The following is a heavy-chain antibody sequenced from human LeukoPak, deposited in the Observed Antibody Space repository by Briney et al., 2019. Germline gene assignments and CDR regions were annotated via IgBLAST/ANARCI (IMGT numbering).Heavy chain of an antibody. CDR2: INPSGGST. CDR3: ARGSHYGDYSEYFQH. D-gene: IGHD4-17*01. J-gene: IGHJ1*01. V-gene: IGHV1-46*01. CDR1: GYTFTSYY. Sequence: ASVKVSCKASGYTFTSYYMHWVRQAPGQGLEWMGIINPSGGSTSYAQKFQGRVTMTRDTSTSTVHMELSSLRSEDTAVYYCARGSHYGDYSEYFQHWGQGTLVTVSS.